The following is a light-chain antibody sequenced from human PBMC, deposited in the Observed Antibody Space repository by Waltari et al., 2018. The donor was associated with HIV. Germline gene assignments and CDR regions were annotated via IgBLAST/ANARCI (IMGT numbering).Light chain of an antibody. CDR2: KDT. CDR1: SLADQY. Sequence: SYELTQPPSISVSPGQTASITCSRESLADQYVYWYQQKPGQAPLLVMYKDTERPSGIPERFFGSTSGTTVTLTIDGVQAEDEADYYCQSADNSDTYYVFGSGTKVTVL. CDR3: QSADNSDTYYV. V-gene: IGLV3-25*03. J-gene: IGLJ1*01.